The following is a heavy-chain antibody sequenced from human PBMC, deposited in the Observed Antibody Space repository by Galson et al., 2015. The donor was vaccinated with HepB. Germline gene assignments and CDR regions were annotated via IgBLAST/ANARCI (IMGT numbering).Heavy chain of an antibody. CDR3: ARVVSGDPEPYFDL. J-gene: IGHJ2*01. CDR1: GDSVSSNSAT. CDR2: TFYRSKWYT. Sequence: CAISGDSVSSNSATWNWVRQSPSRGLEWLGRTFYRSKWYTDYAVSVKSRIIINPDTSKNQFSLQLNSVTPEDTAVYFCARVVSGDPEPYFDLWGRGTLVTVTS. V-gene: IGHV6-1*01. D-gene: IGHD1-14*01.